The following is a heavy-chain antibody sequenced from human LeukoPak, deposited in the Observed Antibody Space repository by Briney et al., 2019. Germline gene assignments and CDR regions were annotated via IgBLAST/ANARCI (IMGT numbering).Heavy chain of an antibody. CDR2: INPNGGST. Sequence: GASVKVSCKASGYSFPTYYMHWVRQAPGQGLEWMGIINPNGGSTTYAQKFQGRVTMTRDTSTSTVFMELSSLRSKDTAVYYCARSQLSARSFDSWGQGTLVTV. CDR3: ARSQLSARSFDS. D-gene: IGHD1-1*01. V-gene: IGHV1-46*01. J-gene: IGHJ4*02. CDR1: GYSFPTYY.